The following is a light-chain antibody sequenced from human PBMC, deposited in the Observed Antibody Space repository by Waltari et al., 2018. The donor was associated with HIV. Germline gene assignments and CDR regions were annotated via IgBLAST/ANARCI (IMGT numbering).Light chain of an antibody. V-gene: IGLV1-40*01. J-gene: IGLJ3*02. Sequence: QFVLTPPPSDSDAPAQRVPISRTWSISNIRAGSHVDCHQQLPGTAPKPLIYGNSNRPSGVPDRFSGSKSGTSASLAITGLQAEDEADYYCQSYDSSLSGSWVFGGGTKLTVL. CDR2: GNS. CDR3: QSYDSSLSGSWV. CDR1: ISNIRAGSH.